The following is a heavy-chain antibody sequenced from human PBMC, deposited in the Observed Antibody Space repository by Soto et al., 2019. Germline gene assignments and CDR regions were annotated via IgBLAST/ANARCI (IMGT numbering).Heavy chain of an antibody. V-gene: IGHV4-39*01. CDR3: ATWEGDYYYYGMDV. J-gene: IGHJ6*02. CDR1: GGSISSSSYY. Sequence: QLQLQESGPGLVKPSETLSLTCTVSGGSISSSSYYWGWIRQPPGKGLEWIGSIYYSGSTYYNPSLKSRVTISVDTSKNQFSLKLRSVTAADTAVYYCATWEGDYYYYGMDVWGQGTTVTVSS. D-gene: IGHD1-26*01. CDR2: IYYSGST.